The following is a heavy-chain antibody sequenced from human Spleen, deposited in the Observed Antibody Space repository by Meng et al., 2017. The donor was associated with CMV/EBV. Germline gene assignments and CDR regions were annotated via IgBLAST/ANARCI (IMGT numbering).Heavy chain of an antibody. V-gene: IGHV3-11*01. D-gene: IGHD3-10*01. CDR1: GLSFSVYY. Sequence: LSCAASGLSFSVYYISWVSQTQGEGLEWLSYISNSGNTISYADSVKGRFTISRNNAKSSLYLQMNSLRAEDTAVYYCVRGGGWFAEFHWGQGTLVTVSS. CDR2: ISNSGNTI. CDR3: VRGGGWFAEFH. J-gene: IGHJ4*02.